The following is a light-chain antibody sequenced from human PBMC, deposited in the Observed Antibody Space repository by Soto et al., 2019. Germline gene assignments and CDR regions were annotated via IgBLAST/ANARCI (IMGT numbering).Light chain of an antibody. V-gene: IGKV4-1*01. CDR1: QTILKSSIKKNS. CDR2: WAS. CDR3: QQYYSSSLT. J-gene: IGKJ4*01. Sequence: DIVMTQSPDSLAVSLGERATIKCRSSQTILKSSIKKNSLAWYQQQPGQPPRLLIYWASTRDYGVPDRFSGSGSGTDFTLTITRLQAEDVAVYYCQQYYSSSLTFGGGTKVEIK.